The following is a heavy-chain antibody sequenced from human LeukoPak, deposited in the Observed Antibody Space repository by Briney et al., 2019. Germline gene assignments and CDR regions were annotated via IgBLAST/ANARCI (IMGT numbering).Heavy chain of an antibody. V-gene: IGHV3-74*01. CDR2: IDSDGTGT. CDR1: GFTFSSYW. D-gene: IGHD6-19*01. Sequence: RAGGSLRLSCAASGFTFSSYWMHWVRQASGKGLEWVSRIDSDGTGTNYADSVKGRFTISRDNAKNSPYLQMNSLRAEDTAVYYCVGGWYWFDPWAREPWSPSPQ. J-gene: IGHJ5*02. CDR3: VGGWYWFDP.